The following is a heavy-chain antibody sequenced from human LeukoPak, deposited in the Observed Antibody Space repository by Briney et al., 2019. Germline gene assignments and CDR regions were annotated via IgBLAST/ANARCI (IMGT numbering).Heavy chain of an antibody. D-gene: IGHD2-2*01. CDR1: GGSISRYY. J-gene: IGHJ6*03. V-gene: IGHV4-59*01. Sequence: SETLSLTCTVSGGSISRYYWSWIRQSPGKGLEWIGYIYYSGSTNYNPSLKSRVTISVDTSKNQFSLKLSSVTAADTAVYYCAREVVVPAAMNFYYYYYMDVWGKGTTVTVSS. CDR3: AREVVVPAAMNFYYYYYMDV. CDR2: IYYSGST.